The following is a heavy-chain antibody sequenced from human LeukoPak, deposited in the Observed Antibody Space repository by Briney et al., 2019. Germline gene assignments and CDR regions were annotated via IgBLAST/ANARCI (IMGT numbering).Heavy chain of an antibody. CDR2: MNPNSGNT. CDR3: ASRPMVRGVIDYYYMDV. CDR1: GYTFTSYV. D-gene: IGHD3-10*01. J-gene: IGHJ6*03. V-gene: IGHV1-8*01. Sequence: ASVKVSCKASGYTFTSYVINWVRQATGQGLEWMGWMNPNSGNTGYAQKFQGRVTMTRNTSISTAYMELSSLRSEDTAVYYCASRPMVRGVIDYYYMDVWGKGTTVTISS.